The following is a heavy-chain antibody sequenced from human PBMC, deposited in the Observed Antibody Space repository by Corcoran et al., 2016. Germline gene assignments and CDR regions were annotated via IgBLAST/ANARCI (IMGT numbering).Heavy chain of an antibody. CDR1: GYTFTSYG. D-gene: IGHD2-2*01. Sequence: QVQLVQSGAEVKKPGASVKVSCKASGYTFTSYGISWVRQAPGQGLEWMGWISAYNGNTNYAQKLQGRVTMTTDTSTSTAYMELRSLISDDTAVYYCARDMNIVVVPAANNWFDPWGQGTLVTVSS. J-gene: IGHJ5*02. CDR2: ISAYNGNT. CDR3: ARDMNIVVVPAANNWFDP. V-gene: IGHV1-18*01.